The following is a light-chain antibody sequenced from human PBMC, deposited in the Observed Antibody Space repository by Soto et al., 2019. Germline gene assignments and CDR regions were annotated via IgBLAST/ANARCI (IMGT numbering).Light chain of an antibody. CDR2: KAS. Sequence: DIPMTQSPSSLSTSVGDRVTITCRASQSISTYLHWYQPKPGKAPKLLIYKASTIKSGVPSRFSGSGSGTEFTLTISSLQPDDFATYYCQHYNSYSEAFGQGTKVDIK. CDR3: QHYNSYSEA. V-gene: IGKV1-5*03. CDR1: QSISTY. J-gene: IGKJ1*01.